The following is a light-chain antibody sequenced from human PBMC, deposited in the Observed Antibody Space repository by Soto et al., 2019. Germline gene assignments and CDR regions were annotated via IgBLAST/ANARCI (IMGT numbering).Light chain of an antibody. V-gene: IGKV3-20*01. Sequence: EIVLTQSPGTLSLSPGERATLSCRASQGVSSSYLAWYQQKPGQPPRLLIYGASSRATGIPDRVSGSGSGTDLTLTITRLEPEEFAFYYCQHYRTSFGVGTKVEIK. J-gene: IGKJ4*01. CDR2: GAS. CDR3: QHYRTS. CDR1: QGVSSSY.